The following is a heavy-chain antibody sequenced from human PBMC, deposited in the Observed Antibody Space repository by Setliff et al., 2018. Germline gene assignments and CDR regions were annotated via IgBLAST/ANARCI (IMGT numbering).Heavy chain of an antibody. CDR3: AKDGVGPTFTYFFDY. Sequence: PGGSLRLSCAASGFTVSSFSMHWVRQAPVKGLDWVATLSDDGSNEFYADSVMGRVTISRDNSKNSLFLQMNSLRVDDTAIYYCAKDGVGPTFTYFFDYWGQGSQVTVSS. D-gene: IGHD1-26*01. J-gene: IGHJ4*02. CDR2: LSDDGSNE. V-gene: IGHV3-30*18. CDR1: GFTVSSFS.